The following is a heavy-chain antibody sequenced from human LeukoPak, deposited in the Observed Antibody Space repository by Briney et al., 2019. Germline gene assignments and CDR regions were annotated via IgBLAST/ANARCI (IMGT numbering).Heavy chain of an antibody. CDR2: ISGNGGST. J-gene: IGHJ4*02. D-gene: IGHD6-13*01. V-gene: IGHV3-23*01. CDR3: ARPPPDSSSWLFDY. CDR1: GFIFSTYA. Sequence: GGSLRLSCAASGFIFSTYAMSWVRQAPGKGLEWVSTISGNGGSTYYADSVKGRFTISRDNSKNTLYLQMNSLRVEDTAVYYCARPPPDSSSWLFDYWGQGALVTVSS.